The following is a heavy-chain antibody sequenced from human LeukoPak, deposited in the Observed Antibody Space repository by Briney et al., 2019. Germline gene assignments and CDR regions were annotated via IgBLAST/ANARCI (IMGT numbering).Heavy chain of an antibody. D-gene: IGHD3-3*01. CDR3: AATYYDFWSGLLSHTYGMDV. V-gene: IGHV3-30*03. CDR1: GFTFSSYG. J-gene: IGHJ6*02. CDR2: ISYDGSNK. Sequence: GGSLRLSCAASGFTFSSYGMYWVRQAPGKGLEWVAVISYDGSNKYYADSVKGRFTISRDNSKNTLYLQMNSLRAEDTAVYYCAATYYDFWSGLLSHTYGMDVWGQGTTVTVSS.